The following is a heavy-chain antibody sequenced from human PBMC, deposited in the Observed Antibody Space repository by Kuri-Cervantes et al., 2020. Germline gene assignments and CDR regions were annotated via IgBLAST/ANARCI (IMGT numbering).Heavy chain of an antibody. J-gene: IGHJ4*02. V-gene: IGHV4-59*12. CDR3: ARGRFLVLPAAMPIPRNYFDY. CDR1: GCSIRSYY. CDR2: IYYRGST. Sequence: TVPGCSIRSYYWSWIRPPPGKGLEWIGYIYYRGSTHHNPSLKSRFTITVDTSKHQFSLKLSSVTAAYTAVYYCARGRFLVLPAAMPIPRNYFDYWGQGTLVTVSS. D-gene: IGHD2-2*01.